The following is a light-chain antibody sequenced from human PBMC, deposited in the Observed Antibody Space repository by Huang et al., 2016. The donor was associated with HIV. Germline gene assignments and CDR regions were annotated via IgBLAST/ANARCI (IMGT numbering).Light chain of an antibody. Sequence: DIVMTQTPRPLSVTPGQPASVSCKSSQSLLHTDGKTYLSWYLQKPGQSPQRLIDEASNRFSGVPDRFSGSGSATNFTLKVSRVEAEDVGIYYCMQSMEAATFGQGTKVETK. CDR3: MQSMEAAT. J-gene: IGKJ1*01. CDR2: EAS. CDR1: QSLLHTDGKTY. V-gene: IGKV2D-29*02.